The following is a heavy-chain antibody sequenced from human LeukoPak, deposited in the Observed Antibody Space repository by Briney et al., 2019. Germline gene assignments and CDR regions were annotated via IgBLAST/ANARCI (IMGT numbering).Heavy chain of an antibody. CDR2: IRQDGSVQ. Sequence: GGSLRLSCAASGFTFSSYWMSWVRQAPGKGLEWVANIRQDGSVQNYVDSVKGRFTISRDNVKNSLYLQMNSLRAEDTAVCYCARVLDDGYWGQGTLVTVSS. V-gene: IGHV3-7*01. J-gene: IGHJ4*02. D-gene: IGHD3-3*01. CDR3: ARVLDDGY. CDR1: GFTFSSYW.